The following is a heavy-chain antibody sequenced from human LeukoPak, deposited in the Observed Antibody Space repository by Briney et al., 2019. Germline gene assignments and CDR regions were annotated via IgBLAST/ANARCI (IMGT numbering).Heavy chain of an antibody. Sequence: ASVKVSCKSSGYTFTGNYMHWVRQAPGQGLEWMGWMNPNSGGTKYVQKFQGRVTMTGDTSFSTVYMELSRLRSDDTAVYYCARWDFPGCKVDYWGQGTLVTVSS. V-gene: IGHV1-2*02. J-gene: IGHJ4*02. CDR1: GYTFTGNY. D-gene: IGHD2/OR15-2a*01. CDR2: MNPNSGGT. CDR3: ARWDFPGCKVDY.